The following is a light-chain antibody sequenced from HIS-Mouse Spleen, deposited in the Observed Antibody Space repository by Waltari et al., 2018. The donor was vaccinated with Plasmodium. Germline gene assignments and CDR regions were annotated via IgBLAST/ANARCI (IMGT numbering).Light chain of an antibody. V-gene: IGLV2-23*01. J-gene: IGLJ3*02. CDR3: CSYAGSSTNWV. CDR1: RSAVGSYNL. CDR2: EGS. Sequence: QSALTQPASVSGSPGQSITISCPGTRSAVGSYNLVSWYQQHPGKAPKLMIYEGSKRPSGVSNRFSGSKSGNTASLTISGLQAEDEADYYCCSYAGSSTNWVFGGGTKLTVL.